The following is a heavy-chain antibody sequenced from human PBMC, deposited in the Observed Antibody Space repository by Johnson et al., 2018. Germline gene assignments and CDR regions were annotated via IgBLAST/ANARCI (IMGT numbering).Heavy chain of an antibody. CDR3: ARCLLLGFGEDSDALYI. D-gene: IGHD3-10*01. V-gene: IGHV3-7*01. CDR1: GFTFSSYW. CDR2: IKQDGSEK. J-gene: IGHJ3*02. Sequence: EVQLVESGGGLVQPGGSLRLSCAASGFTFSSYWMSWVRQAPGKGLEWVANIKQDGSEKYYVDSVKGRFTISRDNAKNSLYLQMNSLRAEDTAVWYCARCLLLGFGEDSDALYIWGQGTMVTVSS.